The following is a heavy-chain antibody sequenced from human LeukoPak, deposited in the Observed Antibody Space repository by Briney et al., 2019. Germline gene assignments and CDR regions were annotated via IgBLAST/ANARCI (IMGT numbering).Heavy chain of an antibody. V-gene: IGHV4-39*01. CDR3: ARHRSPSSLSYFDI. D-gene: IGHD6-19*01. J-gene: IGHJ4*02. Sequence: SETLSLTCTVSGGPISSSRYYWGWIRQPPGKGLEWIGTIYYSGSTYYNPSLRSRVTISIDTSKNQFSLRLSSVTAADTAVYYCARHRSPSSLSYFDIWGQGTLVIVSS. CDR1: GGPISSSRYY. CDR2: IYYSGST.